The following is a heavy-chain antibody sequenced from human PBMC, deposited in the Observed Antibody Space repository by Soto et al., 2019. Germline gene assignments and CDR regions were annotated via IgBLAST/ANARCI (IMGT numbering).Heavy chain of an antibody. J-gene: IGHJ5*02. CDR1: GGSISSSNW. Sequence: SETLSLTCAASGGSISSSNWWSWVRQPPGKGLEWIGEIYHSGSTNYNPSLKSRVTISVDKSKNQFSLKLSSVTAADTAVYYCARGIPSMVYAISNWFDPWGQGTLVTVSS. CDR2: IYHSGST. CDR3: ARGIPSMVYAISNWFDP. V-gene: IGHV4-4*02. D-gene: IGHD2-8*01.